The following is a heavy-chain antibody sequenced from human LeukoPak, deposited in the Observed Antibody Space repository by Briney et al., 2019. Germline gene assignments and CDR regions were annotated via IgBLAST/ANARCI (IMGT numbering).Heavy chain of an antibody. V-gene: IGHV3-66*01. J-gene: IGHJ5*02. Sequence: GGSLRLSCAASGFTVNSNYTIWVRQAPGKGLEGCSVIYSGGSTYYEDSVKGRFTISRDNSKNTLYLQMNSLRAEDTAVYYCARSIPPGSLWFDPWGQGTLVTVSS. D-gene: IGHD1-1*01. CDR3: ARSIPPGSLWFDP. CDR1: GFTVNSNY. CDR2: IYSGGST.